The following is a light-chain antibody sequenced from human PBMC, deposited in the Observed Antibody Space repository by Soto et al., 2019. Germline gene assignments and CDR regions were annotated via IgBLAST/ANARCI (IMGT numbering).Light chain of an antibody. Sequence: EIVLTQSPGTLSLSPGERATLSCRASQSVSSSYLAWYQQKPGQAPRPLIYGASSRATGIPDRFSGSGSGTDFTLTIRRLEPEDFAVYYCQQFGSFPWTFGQGTKVEIK. V-gene: IGKV3-20*01. CDR2: GAS. CDR3: QQFGSFPWT. CDR1: QSVSSSY. J-gene: IGKJ1*01.